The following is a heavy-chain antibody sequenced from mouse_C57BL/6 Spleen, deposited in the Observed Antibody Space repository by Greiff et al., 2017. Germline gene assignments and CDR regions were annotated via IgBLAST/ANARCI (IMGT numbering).Heavy chain of an antibody. J-gene: IGHJ3*01. CDR2: INYDGSST. CDR3: ARGGDDYDWFAY. V-gene: IGHV5-16*01. CDR1: GFTFSDYY. D-gene: IGHD2-4*01. Sequence: EVKLVESEGGLVQPGSSMKLSCTASGFTFSDYYMAWVRQVPEKGLEWVANINYDGSSTYYLDSLKSRFIISRDNEKNILYLQMSSLKSEDTATYYCARGGDDYDWFAYWGQGTLGTVSA.